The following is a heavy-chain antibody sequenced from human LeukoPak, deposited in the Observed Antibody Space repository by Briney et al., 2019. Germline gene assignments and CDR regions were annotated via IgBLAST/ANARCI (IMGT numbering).Heavy chain of an antibody. Sequence: GGSLKLSCAASGFTFSGSAMHWVRQASGKGLEWVGRIRSKANSYATAYAASVKGRFTISRDDSKNTAYLQMNSLKTEDTAVYYCTTASGSDELDYWGQGTLVTVSS. D-gene: IGHD5-18*01. CDR2: IRSKANSYAT. CDR1: GFTFSGSA. V-gene: IGHV3-73*01. J-gene: IGHJ4*02. CDR3: TTASGSDELDY.